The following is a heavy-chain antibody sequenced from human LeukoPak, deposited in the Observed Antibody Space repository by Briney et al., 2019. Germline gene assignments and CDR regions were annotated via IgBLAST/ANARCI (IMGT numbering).Heavy chain of an antibody. CDR2: VRESGGPT. J-gene: IGHJ4*02. CDR3: ARGRQIFHY. Sequence: GGSLRLSCAISGFTFSRYAMSWVRHIPGRGLEWIATVRESGGPTSYADSVKARFTISRDNSKNTLYLQMNSLRAEDTAVYYCARGRQIFHYWGQGTLVTVSS. CDR1: GFTFSRYA. V-gene: IGHV3-23*01.